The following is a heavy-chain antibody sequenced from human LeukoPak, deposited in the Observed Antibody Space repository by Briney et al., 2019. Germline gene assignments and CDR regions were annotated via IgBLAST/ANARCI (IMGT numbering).Heavy chain of an antibody. Sequence: GASVKVSCKASGYTFTSYYMHWVRQAPGQGLEWMGWINPNSGGTNYAQKFQGRVTMTRDTSISTAYMELSRLRSDDTAVYYCARDCSSTSCSDYWGQGTLVTVSS. CDR3: ARDCSSTSCSDY. CDR1: GYTFTSYY. V-gene: IGHV1-2*02. D-gene: IGHD2-2*01. J-gene: IGHJ4*02. CDR2: INPNSGGT.